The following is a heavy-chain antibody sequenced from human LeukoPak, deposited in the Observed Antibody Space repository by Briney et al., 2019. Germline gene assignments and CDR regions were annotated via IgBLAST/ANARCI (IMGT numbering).Heavy chain of an antibody. D-gene: IGHD3-22*01. Sequence: SETLSLTCTVSGGSISSYYWSWIRQPPGKGLEWIGYIYDSGSTNYNPSLKSRVIISVDTSKNQFSLKVSSVTAADTAVYYCASLTTADAFDIWGQGTMVTVSS. V-gene: IGHV4-59*01. CDR1: GGSISSYY. J-gene: IGHJ3*02. CDR3: ASLTTADAFDI. CDR2: IYDSGST.